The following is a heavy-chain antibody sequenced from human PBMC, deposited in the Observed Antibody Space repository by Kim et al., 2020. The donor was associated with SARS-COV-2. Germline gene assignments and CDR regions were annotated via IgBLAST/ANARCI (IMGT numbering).Heavy chain of an antibody. J-gene: IGHJ4*02. CDR3: ARKGVGAVAGSFDY. CDR1: GGSISGYY. V-gene: IGHV4-4*07. Sequence: SETLSLTCTVSGGSISGYYWSWIRQPAGKGLEWIGRIYSSGNTNYNPSLKSRITMSVDTSKNQFSLRLGSVTAAYTAVYYCARKGVGAVAGSFDYWGQGTLVTVSS. D-gene: IGHD6-19*01. CDR2: IYSSGNT.